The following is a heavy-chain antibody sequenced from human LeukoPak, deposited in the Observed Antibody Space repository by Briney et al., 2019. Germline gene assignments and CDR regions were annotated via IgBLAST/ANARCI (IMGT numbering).Heavy chain of an antibody. D-gene: IGHD6-19*01. CDR2: IFYSGST. CDR3: ARPGSSSGWYYFDF. Sequence: PSETLSLTCTVSGGSISSSGYYWGWIRQPQGKGLEYSGSIFYSGSTYYNPSLKSRVTISVDTSRNQFSLQLSSVTAADKAVYYCARPGSSSGWYYFDFWGQGTLVTVSS. V-gene: IGHV4-39*01. CDR1: GGSISSSGYY. J-gene: IGHJ4*02.